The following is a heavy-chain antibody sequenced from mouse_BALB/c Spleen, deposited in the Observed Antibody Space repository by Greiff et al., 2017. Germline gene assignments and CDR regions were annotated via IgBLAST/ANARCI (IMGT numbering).Heavy chain of an antibody. CDR2: INSDGGST. V-gene: IGHV5-2*01. CDR1: EYEFPSHD. Sequence: DVKLVESGGGLVQPGESLKLSCESTEYEFPSHDMSWVRKTPEKRLELVAAINSDGGSTYYPDTMERRFIISRDNTKKTLYMQMSSLRSEDTALYYCARHMLLRLPFDYWGQGTTLTVSS. CDR3: ARHMLLRLPFDY. D-gene: IGHD1-2*01. J-gene: IGHJ2*01.